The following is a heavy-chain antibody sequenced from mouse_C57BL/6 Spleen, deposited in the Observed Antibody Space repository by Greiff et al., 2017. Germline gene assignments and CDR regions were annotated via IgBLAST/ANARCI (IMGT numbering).Heavy chain of an antibody. CDR3: TRRGPYYSNYGDYFDY. V-gene: IGHV1-15*01. CDR1: GYTFTDYE. D-gene: IGHD2-5*01. J-gene: IGHJ2*01. Sequence: VQRVESGAELVRPGASVTLSCKASGYTFTDYEMHWVKQTPVHGLEWIGAIDPETGGTAYNQKFKGKAILTADKSSSTAYMELRSLTSEDSAVYYCTRRGPYYSNYGDYFDYWGQGTTLTVSS. CDR2: IDPETGGT.